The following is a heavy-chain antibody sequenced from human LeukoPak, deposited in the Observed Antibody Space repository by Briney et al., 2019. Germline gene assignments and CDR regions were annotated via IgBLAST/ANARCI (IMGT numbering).Heavy chain of an antibody. D-gene: IGHD6-19*01. J-gene: IGHJ4*02. V-gene: IGHV3-33*01. CDR2: IWYDGSNK. CDR1: GFTFSSYG. Sequence: GGSLSLSCAASGFTFSSYGMHWVRQAPGKGLEWVAVIWYDGSNKYYADSVKGRFTISRDNSKNTLYLQMNSLRAEDTAVYYCARDPAVAAYFDYWGQGTLVTVSS. CDR3: ARDPAVAAYFDY.